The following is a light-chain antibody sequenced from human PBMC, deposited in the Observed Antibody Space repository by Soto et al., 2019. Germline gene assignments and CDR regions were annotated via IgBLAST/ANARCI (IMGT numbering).Light chain of an antibody. V-gene: IGLV2-14*01. J-gene: IGLJ2*01. CDR1: SSDVGGYNY. Sequence: HSVLTQPASVSGSPGQSITISCTGTSSDVGGYNYVSWYQQHPGKAPKLMIYDVSNRPSGVSNRFSGSKSGNTASLTISGLQAEDEADYYCSSYTSSSTPCVFGGGTKLTVL. CDR3: SSYTSSSTPCV. CDR2: DVS.